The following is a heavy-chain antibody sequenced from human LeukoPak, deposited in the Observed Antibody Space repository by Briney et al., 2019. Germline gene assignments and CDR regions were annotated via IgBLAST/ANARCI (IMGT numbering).Heavy chain of an antibody. Sequence: PGRSLRLSCAASGFTFSSYSMNWVRQAPGKGLEWVSSISSSSSYIYYADSVKGRFTISRDNAKNSLYLQMNSLRAEDTAVYYCARAVVTLDDYWGQGTLVTVSS. CDR2: ISSSSSYI. CDR3: ARAVVTLDDY. CDR1: GFTFSSYS. J-gene: IGHJ4*02. V-gene: IGHV3-21*01. D-gene: IGHD4-23*01.